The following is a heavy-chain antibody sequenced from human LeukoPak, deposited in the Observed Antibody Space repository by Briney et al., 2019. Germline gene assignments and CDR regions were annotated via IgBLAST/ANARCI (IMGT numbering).Heavy chain of an antibody. CDR1: GFTFSSYG. D-gene: IGHD2-2*01. CDR3: AKSTSPLYYYYGMDV. V-gene: IGHV3-33*06. J-gene: IGHJ6*02. Sequence: QPGGSLRLSCAASGFTFSSYGMHWVRQAPGKGLEWVAVIWYDGSNKYYADSVKGRFTISRDNSKNTLYLQLNSLRAEDTAVYYCAKSTSPLYYYYGMDVWGQGTTVTVSS. CDR2: IWYDGSNK.